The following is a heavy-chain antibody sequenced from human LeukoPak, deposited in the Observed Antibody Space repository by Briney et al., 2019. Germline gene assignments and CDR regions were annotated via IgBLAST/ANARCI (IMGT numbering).Heavy chain of an antibody. CDR1: GFTFSSYG. V-gene: IGHV3-30*02. CDR3: ANGYTITQNAFDI. D-gene: IGHD6-13*01. Sequence: GGSLRLSCAASGFTFSSYGMHWVRQAPGKGLEWVAFIRYDGSNKYYADSVKGRFAISRDNSKNTLYLQMNSLRAEDTAVYYCANGYTITQNAFDIWGQGTMVTVSS. J-gene: IGHJ3*02. CDR2: IRYDGSNK.